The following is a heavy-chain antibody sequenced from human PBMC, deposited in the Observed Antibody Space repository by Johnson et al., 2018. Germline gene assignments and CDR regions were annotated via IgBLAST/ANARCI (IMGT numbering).Heavy chain of an antibody. J-gene: IGHJ6*02. D-gene: IGHD4-17*01. V-gene: IGHV3-30*18. CDR2: ISYDGNNK. CDR1: GFSFSNYG. Sequence: QVQLQESGGGVVQPGKSLRLSCAASGFSFSNYGMHWVRQAPGKGLEWVAFISYDGNNKHYADSVKGRFINSRDNSKNTLYLQMNSLRAEDTAVYYCAKDLYGDYGAYYYYYGMDVWGQGTTVTVSS. CDR3: AKDLYGDYGAYYYYYGMDV.